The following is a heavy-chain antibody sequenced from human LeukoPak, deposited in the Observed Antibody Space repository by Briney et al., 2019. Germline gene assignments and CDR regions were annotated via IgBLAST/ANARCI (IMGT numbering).Heavy chain of an antibody. J-gene: IGHJ5*02. V-gene: IGHV4-34*01. CDR1: GGSFSGYY. Sequence: SETLSLTCAVYGGSFSGYYWSWIRQPPGKGLEWIGEIDHSGSTNYNPSLKSRVTISVDTSKNQFSLKLSSVTAADTAVYYCARGEICSSTSCFDHCFDPWGQGTLVTVSS. D-gene: IGHD2-2*01. CDR3: ARGEICSSTSCFDHCFDP. CDR2: IDHSGST.